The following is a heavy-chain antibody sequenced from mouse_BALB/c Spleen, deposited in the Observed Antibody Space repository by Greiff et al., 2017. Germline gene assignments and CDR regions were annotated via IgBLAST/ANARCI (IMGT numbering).Heavy chain of an antibody. J-gene: IGHJ3*01. Sequence: VQLKESGGGLVQPGGSRKLSCAASGFTFSSFGMHWVRQAPEKGLEWVAYISSGSSTIYYADTVKGRFTISRDNPKNTLFLQMTSLRSEDTAMYYCASSYDGYYWFAYWGQGTLVTVSA. CDR3: ASSYDGYYWFAY. V-gene: IGHV5-17*02. CDR2: ISSGSSTI. D-gene: IGHD2-3*01. CDR1: GFTFSSFG.